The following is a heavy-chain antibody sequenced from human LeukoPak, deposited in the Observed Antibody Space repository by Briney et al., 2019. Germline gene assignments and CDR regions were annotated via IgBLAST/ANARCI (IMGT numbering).Heavy chain of an antibody. Sequence: ASVKVSCKASGGTFSSYAISWVRQAPGQGLEWMGRIIPILGIANYAQKFQGRVTITADKSTSTAYMELSSLRSEDTAVYYCARDAGGTWFDPWGQGILVTVSS. CDR1: GGTFSSYA. J-gene: IGHJ5*02. V-gene: IGHV1-69*04. CDR3: ARDAGGTWFDP. CDR2: IIPILGIA.